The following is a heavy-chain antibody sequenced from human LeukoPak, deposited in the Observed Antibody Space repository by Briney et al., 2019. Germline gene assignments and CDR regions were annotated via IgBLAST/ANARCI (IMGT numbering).Heavy chain of an antibody. CDR3: ARGIQQLGRFDY. CDR2: ISTSSSYI. Sequence: PGGSLRLSCAASGFSFTFYSMNWVRQAPGKGLEWVSSISTSSSYIYYADSVKGRFTVSRDNAKNSLYLQMNSLRAEDTAVYYCARGIQQLGRFDYWGQGTLVTVSS. D-gene: IGHD6-13*01. V-gene: IGHV3-21*01. CDR1: GFSFTFYS. J-gene: IGHJ4*02.